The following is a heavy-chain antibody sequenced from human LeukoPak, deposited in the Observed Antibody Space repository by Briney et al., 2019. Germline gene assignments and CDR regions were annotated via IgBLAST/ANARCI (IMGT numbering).Heavy chain of an antibody. V-gene: IGHV3-48*01. CDR2: ISSSSSTI. CDR3: ARDLDDFWSGSHSAFDI. Sequence: TGGSLRLSCAASGFTFSSYSMNWVRLAPGKGLEWVSYISSSSSTIYYADSVKGRFTISRDNAKNSLYLQMNSLRAEDTAVYYCARDLDDFWSGSHSAFDIWGQGTMVTVSS. D-gene: IGHD3-3*01. CDR1: GFTFSSYS. J-gene: IGHJ3*02.